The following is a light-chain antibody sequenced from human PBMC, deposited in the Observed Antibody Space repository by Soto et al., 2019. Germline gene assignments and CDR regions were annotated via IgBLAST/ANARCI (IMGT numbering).Light chain of an antibody. V-gene: IGLV2-14*01. CDR2: TVS. CDR3: SSYTSSSSYV. CDR1: SSDVGGYKY. Sequence: QSALTQPASVSGSPGQSITISCTGTSSDVGGYKYVSWYQQHPGKAPKLLIYTVSNRPSVVSNRFSGSKSGNTASLTISGLQAEDEADYYCSSYTSSSSYVFGTGTKLTVL. J-gene: IGLJ1*01.